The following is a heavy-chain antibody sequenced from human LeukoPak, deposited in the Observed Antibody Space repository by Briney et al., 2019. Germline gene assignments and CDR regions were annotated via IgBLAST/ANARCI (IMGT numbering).Heavy chain of an antibody. D-gene: IGHD6-6*01. CDR2: ISAYNGNT. J-gene: IGHJ5*02. V-gene: IGHV1-18*01. CDR1: GYTFTSYG. CDR3: ARGSPPYSSSFICWSDP. Sequence: ASVKVSCKASGYTFTSYGISWVRQAPGQGLEWMGWISAYNGNTNYAQKLQGRVTMTTDTSTSTAYMELRSLRSDDTAVYYCARGSPPYSSSFICWSDPGGQGPLVTVSS.